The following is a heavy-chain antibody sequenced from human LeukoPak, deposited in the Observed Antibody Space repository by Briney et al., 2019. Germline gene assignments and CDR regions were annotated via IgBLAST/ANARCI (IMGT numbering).Heavy chain of an antibody. CDR2: TKEDGSET. Sequence: GGSLRLSCAASGFTFGSYWMSWVRQAPGKGLEWVANTKEDGSETYYVDSVKGRFTISRDNAKNALYLQMNSLRGEDTAVYYCARDDSTGYLYLDYWGQGSLVTVSS. D-gene: IGHD3-22*01. J-gene: IGHJ4*02. V-gene: IGHV3-7*01. CDR3: ARDDSTGYLYLDY. CDR1: GFTFGSYW.